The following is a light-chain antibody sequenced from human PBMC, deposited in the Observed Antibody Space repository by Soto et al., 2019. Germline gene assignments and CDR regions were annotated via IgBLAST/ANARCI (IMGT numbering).Light chain of an antibody. V-gene: IGLV2-18*02. Sequence: QSALTQPPSVSGSPGQSVTISCTGTSSDIGSYNRVSWYQQPPGTAPKLIIYEVSNRPSGVPDRFSGSKSGNTASLTISGLQADDEADYCCSSYTTSITVVFGGGTKVTVL. CDR1: SSDIGSYNR. CDR2: EVS. J-gene: IGLJ2*01. CDR3: SSYTTSITVV.